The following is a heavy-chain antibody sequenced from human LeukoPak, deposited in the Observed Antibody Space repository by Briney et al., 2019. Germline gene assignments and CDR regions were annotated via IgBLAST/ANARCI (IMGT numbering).Heavy chain of an antibody. V-gene: IGHV3-48*04. Sequence: GGSLRLSCAASGFTVSSNYMSWVRQAPGKGLEWLSYISSSSSTMYYADSVKGRFTISRDNAKNSLYLQMNSLRAEDTAVYYCAGRVGATWVDYWGQGTLVTVSS. CDR2: ISSSSSTM. D-gene: IGHD1-26*01. CDR1: GFTVSSNY. J-gene: IGHJ4*02. CDR3: AGRVGATWVDY.